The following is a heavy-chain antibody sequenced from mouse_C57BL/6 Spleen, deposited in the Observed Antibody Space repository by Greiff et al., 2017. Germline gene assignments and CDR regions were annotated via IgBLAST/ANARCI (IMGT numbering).Heavy chain of an antibody. CDR3: AREGVNDYGSSSWFAY. Sequence: VQLQQPGAELVMPGASVKLSCKASGYTFTSYWMHWVKQRPGQGLEWIGVIDPSDGSTNYNQKFKGKSTFTVDKSSSTAYMQLSSLTSEDSAVYYCAREGVNDYGSSSWFAYWGQGTLVTVSA. D-gene: IGHD1-1*01. V-gene: IGHV1-69*01. CDR1: GYTFTSYW. CDR2: IDPSDGST. J-gene: IGHJ3*01.